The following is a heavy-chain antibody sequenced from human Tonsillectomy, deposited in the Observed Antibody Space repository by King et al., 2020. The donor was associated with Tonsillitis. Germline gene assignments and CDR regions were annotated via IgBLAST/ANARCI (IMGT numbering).Heavy chain of an antibody. V-gene: IGHV3-30*18. CDR2: ISFDGGNK. D-gene: IGHD2-21*02. CDR3: AKEVEAVVTAPGY. CDR1: GFTFSSYA. Sequence: VQLVESGGGVVQPGRSLRLSCAASGFTFSSYAMHWVRQAPGKGLEWVAVISFDGGNKYYADSVKGRFTISRDNSKNTLFLQMNSLRADDTAVYYCAKEVEAVVTAPGYWGQGTLVTVSS. J-gene: IGHJ4*02.